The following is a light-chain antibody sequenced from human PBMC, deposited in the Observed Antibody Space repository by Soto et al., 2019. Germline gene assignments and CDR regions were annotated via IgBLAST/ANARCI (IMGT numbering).Light chain of an antibody. V-gene: IGKV1-39*01. Sequence: MPLSTPTLAASGGDVETTACVASQTISNHLNWYQQKPGKAPKLLIYSASSLQSGVPSRFSGSGSGTDFTLTISSLQPEDFATYYCHQNYSTHRTFGQGTKVDIK. J-gene: IGKJ1*01. CDR3: HQNYSTHRT. CDR2: SAS. CDR1: QTISNH.